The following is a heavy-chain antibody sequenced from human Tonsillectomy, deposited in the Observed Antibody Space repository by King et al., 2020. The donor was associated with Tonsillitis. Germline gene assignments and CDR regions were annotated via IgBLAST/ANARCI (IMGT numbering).Heavy chain of an antibody. CDR2: IDSDGTGT. J-gene: IGHJ4*02. V-gene: IGHV3-74*01. CDR1: GISLRSNW. Sequence: VQLVESGGGLVQPGGSLRLSCAASGISLRSNWFHWVRQAPGKGLVWVSRIDSDGTGTSYADSVKGRFTISRDNAKNTVYLQMNSLTVEDTAVYFCGTAFDYWGQGTLVTVSS. CDR3: GTAFDY.